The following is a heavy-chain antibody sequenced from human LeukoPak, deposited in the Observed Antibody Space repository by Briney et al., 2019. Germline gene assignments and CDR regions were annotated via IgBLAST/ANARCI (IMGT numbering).Heavy chain of an antibody. Sequence: PGGSLRLSCAASGFTFSSYSMNWVRQAPGKGLEWVSSISSSSSYIYYADSVKGRFTISRDNARKSLYLQMDSLGPDDTAVYYCARDPYSGNYGNDYYYYMDVWGKGTTVTISS. CDR1: GFTFSSYS. V-gene: IGHV3-21*01. CDR2: ISSSSSYI. J-gene: IGHJ6*03. CDR3: ARDPYSGNYGNDYYYYMDV. D-gene: IGHD1-26*01.